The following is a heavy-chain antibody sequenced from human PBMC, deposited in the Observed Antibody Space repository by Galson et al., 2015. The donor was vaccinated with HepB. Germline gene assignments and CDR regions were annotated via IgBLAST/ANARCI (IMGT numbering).Heavy chain of an antibody. CDR2: FYHSGST. Sequence: TLSLTCAVSGGSISSGGYSWNWIRQSPGKGLEWIGYFYHSGSTYSNPSLKSRVTISVDRSKNQVSLSLTSVTAADTAVYYCARAGNWNDFDYWGRGTLVTVSS. CDR3: ARAGNWNDFDY. CDR1: GGSISSGGYS. D-gene: IGHD1-1*01. J-gene: IGHJ4*02. V-gene: IGHV4-30-2*06.